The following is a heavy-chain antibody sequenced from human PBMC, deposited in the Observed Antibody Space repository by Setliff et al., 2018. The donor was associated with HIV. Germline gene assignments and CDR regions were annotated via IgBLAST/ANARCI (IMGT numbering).Heavy chain of an antibody. D-gene: IGHD4-17*01. CDR2: IYSTGST. CDR1: GASITSHY. Sequence: SETLSLTCTVSGASITSHYWSWIRQSPGRELEWIGYIYSTGSTNYNPSLQSRVSISMDASKNKFSLKVTSVTSADTAVYYCAKGAGFYGDYTFDYWGQGNLVTVSA. CDR3: AKGAGFYGDYTFDY. V-gene: IGHV4-59*11. J-gene: IGHJ4*02.